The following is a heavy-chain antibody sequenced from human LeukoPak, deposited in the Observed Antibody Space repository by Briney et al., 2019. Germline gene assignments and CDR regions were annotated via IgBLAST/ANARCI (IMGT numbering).Heavy chain of an antibody. CDR1: GFTFSSFE. V-gene: IGHV3-48*03. J-gene: IGHJ6*02. CDR2: ITSSASTI. Sequence: PGGSLRLSCAASGFTFSSFEMNWVRQAPGKGLEWVSYITSSASTIYYAESVKGRFTISRDNSKNTLYLQMNSLRAEDTAVYYCAKYVSAKGPPYALDVWGQGTTVTVS. D-gene: IGHD2/OR15-2a*01. CDR3: AKYVSAKGPPYALDV.